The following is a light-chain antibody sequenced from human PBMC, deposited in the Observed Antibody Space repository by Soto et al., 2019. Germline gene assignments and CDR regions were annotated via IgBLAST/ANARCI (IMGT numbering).Light chain of an antibody. CDR3: QQYGTSPQG. CDR1: QSVSSSY. CDR2: AAS. Sequence: EIVLTQSPGTLSLSPGERATLSCRASQSVSSSYLAWYQQKPGQAPRLLIYAASSRATGIPDRFSGSGSGTDFILTISRLEAEDFAVYYCQQYGTSPQGFGPGTKVEIK. V-gene: IGKV3-20*01. J-gene: IGKJ3*01.